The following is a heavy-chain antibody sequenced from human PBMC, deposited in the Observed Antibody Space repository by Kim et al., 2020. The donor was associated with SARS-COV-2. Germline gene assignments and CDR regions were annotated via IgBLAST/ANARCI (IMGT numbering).Heavy chain of an antibody. D-gene: IGHD4-17*01. CDR3: AREENDYGGSRGLVGY. Sequence: SIKSRVTISVDTSKNQFSLKLSSVTAADTAVYYCAREENDYGGSRGLVGYWGQGTLVTVSS. J-gene: IGHJ4*02. V-gene: IGHV4-31*02.